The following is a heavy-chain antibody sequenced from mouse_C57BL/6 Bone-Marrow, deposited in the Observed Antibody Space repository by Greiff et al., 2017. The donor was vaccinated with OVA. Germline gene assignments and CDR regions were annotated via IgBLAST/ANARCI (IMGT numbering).Heavy chain of an antibody. CDR1: GFTFSDYY. J-gene: IGHJ2*01. D-gene: IGHD4-1*01. V-gene: IGHV5-16*01. Sequence: EVQLVESEGGLVQPGSSMKLSCTASGFTFSDYYMAWVRQVPEKGLEWVANINSDGSSTYYLDSLKSRFIISRDNAKNILYLQMSSLKSEDTATYYCARGRLAYFDYWGQGTTLTVSS. CDR3: ARGRLAYFDY. CDR2: INSDGSST.